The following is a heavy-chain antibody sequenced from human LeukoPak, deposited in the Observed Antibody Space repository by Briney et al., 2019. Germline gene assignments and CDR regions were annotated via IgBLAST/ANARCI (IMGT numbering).Heavy chain of an antibody. J-gene: IGHJ4*02. CDR1: GFTFSSFG. CDR3: ARDYSYSSFDY. CDR2: IWYDGSKQ. Sequence: SGGSLRLPCTASGFTFSSFGMNWVRQAPGKGLEWVAGIWYDGSKQLYADSVKGRFTISRDDSKNTVYLQMNSLRAEDTALYYCARDYSYSSFDYWGQGTLVTVSS. D-gene: IGHD3-22*01. V-gene: IGHV3-33*01.